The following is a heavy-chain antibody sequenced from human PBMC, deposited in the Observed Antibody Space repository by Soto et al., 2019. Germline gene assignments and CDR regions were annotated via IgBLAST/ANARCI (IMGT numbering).Heavy chain of an antibody. Sequence: PSETLSLTCKVSNTSVTDDYWAWIRQSPGKGLEWIAFSHSSGNSAYNPSLKTRVRVSVDTSKKQVSLTLTSVTAADTAVYYCAKYRMLWALQYWGPGTLVTVSS. J-gene: IGHJ1*01. D-gene: IGHD2-8*01. CDR2: SHSSGNS. V-gene: IGHV4-59*02. CDR3: AKYRMLWALQY. CDR1: NTSVTDDY.